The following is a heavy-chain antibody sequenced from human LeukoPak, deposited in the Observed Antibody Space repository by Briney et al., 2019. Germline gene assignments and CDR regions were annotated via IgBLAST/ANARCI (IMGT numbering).Heavy chain of an antibody. Sequence: GRSLRLSCAASGFTFSDYSMNSARQVPGKGLEFLSYISNNDIFYADFVRGRFTVSRDNDKNTLYLQMNSLRADDTALYYCAREYDWGFDYWGQGTLVTVSS. CDR2: ISNNDI. CDR1: GFTFSDYS. J-gene: IGHJ4*02. V-gene: IGHV3-48*01. CDR3: AREYDWGFDY. D-gene: IGHD3-16*01.